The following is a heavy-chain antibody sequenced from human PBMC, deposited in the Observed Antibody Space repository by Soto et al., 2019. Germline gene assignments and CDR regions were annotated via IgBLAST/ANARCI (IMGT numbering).Heavy chain of an antibody. Sequence: SVKVSCKASGGTFSTFGISWVRQAPGQGLEWMGGIIPFFGTAKYSQKFEDRITVTADESTNTVYMDLRSLTSEDTAIYYCSRTAPMDAGDKYYYDFWGQGALVTVSS. D-gene: IGHD3-16*01. CDR1: GGTFSTFG. CDR2: IIPFFGTA. J-gene: IGHJ4*02. V-gene: IGHV1-69*13. CDR3: SRTAPMDAGDKYYYDF.